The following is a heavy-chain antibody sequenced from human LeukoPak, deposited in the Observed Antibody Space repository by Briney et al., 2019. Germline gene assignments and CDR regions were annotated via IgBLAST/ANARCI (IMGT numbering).Heavy chain of an antibody. CDR3: ARDGGSSWYPQFDQ. CDR1: GFTFSDYY. V-gene: IGHV3-11*01. J-gene: IGHJ4*02. Sequence: GGSLRLSCIASGFTFSDYYMSWICQAPGKGLEWVSYISNTGHAIYYADSVKGRFTISRDNAKNSLYLQMNSLRVEDTAVYYCARDGGSSWYPQFDQWGQGTLVTASS. CDR2: ISNTGHAI. D-gene: IGHD6-13*01.